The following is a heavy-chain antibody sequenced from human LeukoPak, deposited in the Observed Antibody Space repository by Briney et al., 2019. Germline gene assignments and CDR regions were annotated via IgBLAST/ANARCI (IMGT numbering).Heavy chain of an antibody. Sequence: GGSLRLSCAASGFTFSSYGMHWVRQAPGKGLEWEAVISYDGSNKYYADSVKGRFTISRDNSKNTLYLQMNSLRAEDTAVYYCAKGVHGDIYDAFDIWGQGTMVTVSS. J-gene: IGHJ3*02. CDR2: ISYDGSNK. D-gene: IGHD2-15*01. V-gene: IGHV3-30*18. CDR3: AKGVHGDIYDAFDI. CDR1: GFTFSSYG.